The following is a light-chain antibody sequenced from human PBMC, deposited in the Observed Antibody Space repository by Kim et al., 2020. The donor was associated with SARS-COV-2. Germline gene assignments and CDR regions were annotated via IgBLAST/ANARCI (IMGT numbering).Light chain of an antibody. V-gene: IGLV2-14*04. Sequence: GQSNTISCTGTSDDVGGYDSVSWYQQHPGKSPRLMIYDVDHRPSGVSNRFSGSRSGNTASLTISRLQSEDEADYYCNSYTLSGALVFGTGTKVTVL. CDR2: DVD. CDR1: SDDVGGYDS. J-gene: IGLJ1*01. CDR3: NSYTLSGALV.